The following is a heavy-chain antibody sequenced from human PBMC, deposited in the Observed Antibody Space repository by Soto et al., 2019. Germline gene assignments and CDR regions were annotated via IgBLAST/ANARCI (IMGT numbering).Heavy chain of an antibody. V-gene: IGHV1-2*04. CDR1: GYTFTDYY. CDR3: ARVLVHYDSGSFDAFGF. J-gene: IGHJ3*01. Sequence: QVQLVQSGAEVKKPGASLKVSCKASGYTFTDYYIHWVRQAPGQGLEWVGWINPRTGGTQYATNFRAWATMTRDTSVATAYMELSMLSSDDTAVYYCARVLVHYDSGSFDAFGFWGQGTEVTVSS. CDR2: INPRTGGT. D-gene: IGHD3-10*01.